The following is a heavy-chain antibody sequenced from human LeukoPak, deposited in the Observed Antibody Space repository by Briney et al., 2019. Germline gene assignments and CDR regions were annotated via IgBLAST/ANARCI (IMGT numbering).Heavy chain of an antibody. CDR2: IYYSGST. Sequence: SQTLSLTCTVSGGSISSGGYYWSWIRQHPGKGLEWIGYIYYSGSTYYNPSLKSRVTISVETSKNQFSLKLSSVTAADTAVYFCARDYRGNSDAFDIWGQGTMVTVSS. J-gene: IGHJ3*02. CDR1: GGSISSGGYY. D-gene: IGHD4-23*01. V-gene: IGHV4-31*03. CDR3: ARDYRGNSDAFDI.